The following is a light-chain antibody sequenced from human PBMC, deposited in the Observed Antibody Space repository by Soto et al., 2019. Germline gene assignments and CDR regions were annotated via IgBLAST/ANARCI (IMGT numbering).Light chain of an antibody. V-gene: IGLV2-8*01. CDR3: SSCAFSNNFVYV. CDR2: EVS. CDR1: SSDIGGYNY. J-gene: IGLJ1*01. Sequence: QSALTQPPSASGSPGQSVTISCTGTSSDIGGYNYVSWYQQHPGKAPKLMIYEVSKRPSGVPDRFSGSKSGNTASLTVAGLQAEDEAGYYCSSCAFSNNFVYVFGTGTKLTVL.